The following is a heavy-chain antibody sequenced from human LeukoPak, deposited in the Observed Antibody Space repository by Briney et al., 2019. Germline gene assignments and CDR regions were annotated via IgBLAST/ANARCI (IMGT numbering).Heavy chain of an antibody. CDR3: ARGYSGNWFDR. CDR2: INTDGSST. Sequence: GGSLRLSCAASGFTFSSYWMHWVRQAPGKGLVWVSIINTDGSSTRYADSVKGRFTISRDNAKSTLYLQMNSLRAEDTAVYYCARGYSGNWFDRWGQGTLVTVSS. D-gene: IGHD5-12*01. CDR1: GFTFSSYW. J-gene: IGHJ5*02. V-gene: IGHV3-74*01.